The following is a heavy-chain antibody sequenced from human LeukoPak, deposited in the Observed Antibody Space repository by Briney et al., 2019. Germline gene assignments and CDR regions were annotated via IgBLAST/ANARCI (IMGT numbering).Heavy chain of an antibody. D-gene: IGHD3-22*01. J-gene: IGHJ5*02. V-gene: IGHV4-30-4*01. CDR3: ARPYYYDSRIDP. CDR2: MYYSGST. CDR1: GGSISSGDYY. Sequence: PSETLSLTCTVSGGSISSGDYYWSWFRQPPGKGLEWIAYMYYSGSTYYNPSLKSRVTMSADTSKNQLSLKLSSVTAADTAVYYCARPYYYDSRIDPWGQGILVTVSS.